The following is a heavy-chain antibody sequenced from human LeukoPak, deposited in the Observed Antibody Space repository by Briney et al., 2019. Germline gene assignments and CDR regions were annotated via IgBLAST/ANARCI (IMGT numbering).Heavy chain of an antibody. CDR2: ISSSGSTI. CDR1: GFTFSSYE. Sequence: GGSLRLSCAASGFTFSSYEMNWVRQAPGKGLEWVSYISSSGSTIYYADSVKGRFTISRDNAKNSLYLQMDSLRAEDTAVYYCARGAMVRGAMGNWFDPWGQGTLVTVSS. V-gene: IGHV3-48*03. J-gene: IGHJ5*02. CDR3: ARGAMVRGAMGNWFDP. D-gene: IGHD3-10*01.